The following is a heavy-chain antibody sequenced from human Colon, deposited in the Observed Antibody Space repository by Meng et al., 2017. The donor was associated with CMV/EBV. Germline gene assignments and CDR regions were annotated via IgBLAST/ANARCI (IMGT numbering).Heavy chain of an antibody. Sequence: SLKISCAASGFTFDDYAMHWVRQAPGKGLEWVSGISWHSGSIGYADSVKGRFTISRDNAKNSLYLQMNSLRAEDTALYYCAKDFRWELQAIDYWGQGTLVTVSS. CDR1: GFTFDDYA. J-gene: IGHJ4*02. D-gene: IGHD1-26*01. CDR3: AKDFRWELQAIDY. CDR2: ISWHSGSI. V-gene: IGHV3-9*01.